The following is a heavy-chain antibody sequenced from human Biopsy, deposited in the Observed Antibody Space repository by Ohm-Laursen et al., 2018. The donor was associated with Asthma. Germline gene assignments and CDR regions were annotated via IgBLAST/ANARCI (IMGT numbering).Heavy chain of an antibody. CDR2: SSYSEFR. D-gene: IGHD3-16*01. CDR1: GGSINSDY. CDR3: ARDQGDSKFDY. V-gene: IGHV4-59*01. J-gene: IGHJ4*02. Sequence: GTLSLTCTFSGGSINSDYWSWIRQPPGKGLEWIGLSSYSEFRKYNPSLKSRVTISVDTSKNQLSLNLTSVIAAETAVYYCARDQGDSKFDYWGQGILVTVSS.